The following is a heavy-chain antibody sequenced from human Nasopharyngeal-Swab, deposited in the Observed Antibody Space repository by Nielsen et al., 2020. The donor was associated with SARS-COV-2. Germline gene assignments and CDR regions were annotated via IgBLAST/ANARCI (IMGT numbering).Heavy chain of an antibody. V-gene: IGHV3-30*03. CDR1: GFTFSSYG. CDR2: ISYDGSNK. D-gene: IGHD3-3*02. J-gene: IGHJ6*02. CDR3: AGELATYYGMDV. Sequence: GGSLRLSCAASGFTFSSYGMHWVRQAPGKGLEWVAVISYDGSNKYYADSVKGRFTISRANSKNTLYLQMNSLRAEDTAVYYCAGELATYYGMDVWGQGTTVTVSS.